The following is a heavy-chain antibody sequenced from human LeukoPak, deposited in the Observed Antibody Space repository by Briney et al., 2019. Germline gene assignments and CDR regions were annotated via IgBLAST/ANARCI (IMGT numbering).Heavy chain of an antibody. J-gene: IGHJ5*02. D-gene: IGHD7-27*01. CDR1: GGSMSSYY. V-gene: IGHV4-4*07. CDR2: IYTSGST. CDR3: ARDSRNPWGHNWFDP. Sequence: SETLSLTCTVSGGSMSSYYWSWIRQPAGKGLEWIGRIYTSGSTNYNPSLKSRVTMSVDTSKNQFSLKLSSVTAAGTAVYYCARDSRNPWGHNWFDPWGQGTLVTVSS.